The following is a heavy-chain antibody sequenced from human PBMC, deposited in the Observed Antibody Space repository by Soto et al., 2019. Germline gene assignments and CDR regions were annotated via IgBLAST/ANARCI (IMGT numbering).Heavy chain of an antibody. CDR1: GFTFSSYS. J-gene: IGHJ4*02. CDR2: ISSSSSTI. D-gene: IGHD1-26*01. CDR3: ARIGWGRDAGL. Sequence: EVQLVESGGGLVQPGGSLRLSCAASGFTFSSYSMNWVRQAPGKGLEWVSYISSSSSTIYYADSVKGRFTISRDNAKNSLYLQMNSLRAEDTTVYYCARIGWGRDAGLWGQGTLVTVSS. V-gene: IGHV3-48*01.